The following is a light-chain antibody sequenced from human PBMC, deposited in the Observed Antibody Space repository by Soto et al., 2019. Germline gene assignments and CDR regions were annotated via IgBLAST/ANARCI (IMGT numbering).Light chain of an antibody. V-gene: IGKV3-11*01. J-gene: IGKJ3*01. CDR2: DAS. CDR1: QSIXNH. Sequence: EIVLTQSPATLSXSPXXXXXXXXRXXQSIXNHLAWYQQKPGQAPRLLIYDASNRATDIPARFSGSGSGTDFTLTISSLEPEDFAVYYCQQRDTWPPFTFGPGTKVDIK. CDR3: QQRDTWPPFT.